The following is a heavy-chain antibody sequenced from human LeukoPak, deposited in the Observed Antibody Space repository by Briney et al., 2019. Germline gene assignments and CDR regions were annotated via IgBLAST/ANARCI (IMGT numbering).Heavy chain of an antibody. CDR1: GYTLTGYY. J-gene: IGHJ4*02. D-gene: IGHD6-19*01. Sequence: ASVKVSCKASGYTLTGYYLHWVRQAPGQGLDWMGWINPNTGATHSAQKFQGRITMTRDTSISTAYMDPSRLRSDDTAVYYCARDRVGSGWPRPYYFEVWGQGTLVTVSS. CDR2: INPNTGAT. V-gene: IGHV1-2*02. CDR3: ARDRVGSGWPRPYYFEV.